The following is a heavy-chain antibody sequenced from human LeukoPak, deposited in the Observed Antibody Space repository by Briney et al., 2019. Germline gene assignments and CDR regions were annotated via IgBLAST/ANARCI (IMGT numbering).Heavy chain of an antibody. J-gene: IGHJ3*02. CDR1: GGTFSSYA. Sequence: VASVKVSCKASGGTFSSYAISWVRQAPGQGLEWMGWINPNSGGTDYAQNFQGRVTLTRDTSISTAYMELSRLRSDDTAVYYCASDWGLSQLEYCSNTNCYMGAFDIWGQGTMVTVSS. D-gene: IGHD2-2*02. CDR2: INPNSGGT. V-gene: IGHV1-2*02. CDR3: ASDWGLSQLEYCSNTNCYMGAFDI.